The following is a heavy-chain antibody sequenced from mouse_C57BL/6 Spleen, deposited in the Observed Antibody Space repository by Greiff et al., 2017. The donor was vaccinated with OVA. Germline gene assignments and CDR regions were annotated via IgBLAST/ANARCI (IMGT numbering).Heavy chain of an antibody. J-gene: IGHJ4*01. CDR3: TRGGGYYYAMDY. CDR2: IDPETGGT. V-gene: IGHV1-15*01. CDR1: GYTFTDYE. D-gene: IGHD2-2*01. Sequence: QVQLKESGAELVRPGASVTLSCKASGYTFTDYEMHWVKQTPVHGLEWIGAIDPETGGTAYNQKFKGKAILTADKSSSTAYLELRSLTSEDSAVYYCTRGGGYYYAMDYWGQGTSVTGSS.